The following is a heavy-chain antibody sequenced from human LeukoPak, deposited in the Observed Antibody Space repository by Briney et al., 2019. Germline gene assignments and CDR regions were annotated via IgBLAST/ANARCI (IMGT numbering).Heavy chain of an antibody. CDR3: ARVIVTVPGQSDYFDY. D-gene: IGHD2/OR15-2a*01. Sequence: PGGSLRLSCATSGFTFSNAWMNWVRQAPGKGLEWVANIRQDGGDKYYADSVKGRFTISRDNAKNSLYLQMNSLRAEDTAVYSCARVIVTVPGQSDYFDYWGQGTLVTFSS. V-gene: IGHV3-7*03. CDR1: GFTFSNAW. CDR2: IRQDGGDK. J-gene: IGHJ4*02.